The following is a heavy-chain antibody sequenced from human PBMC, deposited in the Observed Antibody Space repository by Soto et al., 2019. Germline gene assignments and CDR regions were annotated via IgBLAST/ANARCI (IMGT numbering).Heavy chain of an antibody. D-gene: IGHD2-2*01. CDR1: GFTFSSHW. J-gene: IGHJ4*02. CDR3: ARDPAFGALDY. V-gene: IGHV3-7*01. CDR2: LNPDGSGK. Sequence: EVQLVESGGGLVQPGGSLRLSCAASGFTFSSHWMSWVRQAPGKGLEWVAELNPDGSGKYYVDSVKGRFTISRDNAKDSLYLHMDSLRAEDTAVYYCARDPAFGALDYWGQGTLVTVPS.